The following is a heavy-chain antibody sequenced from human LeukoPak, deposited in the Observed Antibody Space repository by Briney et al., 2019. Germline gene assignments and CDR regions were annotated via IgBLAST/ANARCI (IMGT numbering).Heavy chain of an antibody. J-gene: IGHJ4*02. CDR3: AKMLHY. D-gene: IGHD2-15*01. Sequence: PGGSLRLSCAASGFTFSSYGMHWVRQAPGKGLEWVAVISYDGSNKYYADSVKGRFTISRDNSKNTLYLQMNSLRAEDTAVYYCAKMLHYWGQGTLVTVSS. V-gene: IGHV3-30*18. CDR1: GFTFSSYG. CDR2: ISYDGSNK.